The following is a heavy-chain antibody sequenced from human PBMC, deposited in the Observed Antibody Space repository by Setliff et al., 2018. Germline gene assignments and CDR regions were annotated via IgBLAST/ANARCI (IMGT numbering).Heavy chain of an antibody. Sequence: GGSLRLSCAASGFTFSSYWMHWVRQAPGKGLVWVSRINSDGSSTSYADSVKGRFTISRDNAKNTLYLQMNSLRAEDTAVYYCARVSSSSWYSFYYYYYMDVWGKGTTVTVSS. CDR3: ARVSSSSWYSFYYYYYMDV. CDR2: INSDGSST. J-gene: IGHJ6*03. V-gene: IGHV3-74*01. CDR1: GFTFSSYW. D-gene: IGHD6-13*01.